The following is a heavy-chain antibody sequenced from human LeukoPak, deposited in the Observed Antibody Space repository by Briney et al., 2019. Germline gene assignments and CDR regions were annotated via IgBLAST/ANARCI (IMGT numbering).Heavy chain of an antibody. D-gene: IGHD6-25*01. CDR3: ARRRLPGAFDI. CDR2: INHSGST. J-gene: IGHJ3*02. V-gene: IGHV4-34*01. CDR1: GGSFSGYY. Sequence: SETLSLTCAVYGGSFSGYYWSWIRQPPGKGLEWIGEINHSGSTNYNPSLKCRVTISVDTSKNQFSLKLSSVTAADTAVYYCARRRLPGAFDIWGQGTMVTVSS.